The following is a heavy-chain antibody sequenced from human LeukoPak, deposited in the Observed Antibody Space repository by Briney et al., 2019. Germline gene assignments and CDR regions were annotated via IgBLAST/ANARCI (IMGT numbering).Heavy chain of an antibody. CDR1: GYSISGGYY. V-gene: IGHV4-38-2*01. Sequence: SETLSLTCGVSGYSISGGYYWGWIRQPPGKGLEWIGTIYHSGSTYYNPSLKSRVTISVDTSKNQFSLKLSSVTAAATAVYYCARRMAPRTKSDYWGQGTPVTGSS. CDR3: ARRMAPRTKSDY. J-gene: IGHJ4*01. D-gene: IGHD5-24*01. CDR2: IYHSGST.